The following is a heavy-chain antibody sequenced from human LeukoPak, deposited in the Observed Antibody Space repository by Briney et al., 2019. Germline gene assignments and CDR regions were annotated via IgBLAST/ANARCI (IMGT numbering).Heavy chain of an antibody. CDR2: ISSSSSYT. Sequence: PGGSLRLSCAASGFTFSDYYMSWIREAPGKGLVWVSSISSSSSYTNYADSVKGRFTISRDNAKNSLYLQMNSLRAEDTAVYYCARDRAGEPYYGMDVWGQGTTVTVSS. D-gene: IGHD7-27*01. CDR1: GFTFSDYY. J-gene: IGHJ6*02. V-gene: IGHV3-11*05. CDR3: ARDRAGEPYYGMDV.